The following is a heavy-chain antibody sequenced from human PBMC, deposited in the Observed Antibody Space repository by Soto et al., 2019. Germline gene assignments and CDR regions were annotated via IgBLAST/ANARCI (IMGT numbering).Heavy chain of an antibody. V-gene: IGHV3-66*01. CDR3: ARDRKAAAGTSYYYYMDA. D-gene: IGHD6-13*01. J-gene: IGHJ6*03. CDR2: IYSGGST. CDR1: GFTVSSNY. Sequence: PGGSLRLSCAASGFTVSSNYMSWVRQAPGKGLEWVSVIYSGGSTYYADSVKGRFTISRDNSKNTLYLQMNSLRAEDTAVYYCARDRKAAAGTSYYYYMDAWGKGTTVTVSS.